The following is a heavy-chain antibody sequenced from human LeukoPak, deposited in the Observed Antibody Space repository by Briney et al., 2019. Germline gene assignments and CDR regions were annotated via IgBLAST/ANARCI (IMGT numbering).Heavy chain of an antibody. CDR2: ISGSSSTI. CDR3: ARGSTYYDSSGQVPFDY. J-gene: IGHJ4*02. Sequence: GSLRLSCAASGFTFSSYSMNWVRQAPGKGLEWGSYISGSSSTIYYADSVKGRFTISRDNGENTLYLQMNSLRAEDTAVYYCARGSTYYDSSGQVPFDYWGQGTLVTVSS. D-gene: IGHD3-22*01. V-gene: IGHV3-48*01. CDR1: GFTFSSYS.